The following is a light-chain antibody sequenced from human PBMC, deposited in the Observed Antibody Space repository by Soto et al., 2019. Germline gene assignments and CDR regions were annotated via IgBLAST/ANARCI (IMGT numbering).Light chain of an antibody. CDR2: STS. Sequence: QAVVPQEPSLTVSPGGTVTLTCASSSGAVTSGYYPNWFQQKPGQAPRILIYSTSNKHSWAPARFSGSLLGGKAALTLSGVQPEDEAEYYCLLFYGGAWVFGGGTKRTVL. V-gene: IGLV7-43*01. J-gene: IGLJ3*02. CDR3: LLFYGGAWV. CDR1: SGAVTSGYY.